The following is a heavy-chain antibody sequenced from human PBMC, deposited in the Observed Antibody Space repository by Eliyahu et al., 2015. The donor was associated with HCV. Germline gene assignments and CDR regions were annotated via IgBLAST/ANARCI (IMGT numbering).Heavy chain of an antibody. J-gene: IGHJ4*02. Sequence: EVQLVESGGGLVQPGASLRLSCAASGFTFSXYSMHWVRQAPGKGLEYVSGISGNGGSTYYASSVKGRFTISRDNSKNTLYLQMGSLRPEDMAVYYCARRAVTTLLDCWGQGTLVTVAS. V-gene: IGHV3-64*01. CDR1: GFTFSXYS. CDR2: ISGNGGST. D-gene: IGHD4-17*01. CDR3: ARRAVTTLLDC.